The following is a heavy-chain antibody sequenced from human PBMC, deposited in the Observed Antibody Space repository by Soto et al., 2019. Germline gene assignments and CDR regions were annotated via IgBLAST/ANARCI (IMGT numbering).Heavy chain of an antibody. Sequence: QVQLVQSGAEVKKPGASVKVSCKASGYTFTSYAMHWVRQAPGQRLEWMGWINAGNGNTKYSQKFQGRVTITRDTSASIAYIELSSLRSEDTAVYYCARTYYYDSSGYPPSFFDYWGQGTLVTVSS. D-gene: IGHD3-22*01. CDR1: GYTFTSYA. CDR2: INAGNGNT. J-gene: IGHJ4*02. CDR3: ARTYYYDSSGYPPSFFDY. V-gene: IGHV1-3*01.